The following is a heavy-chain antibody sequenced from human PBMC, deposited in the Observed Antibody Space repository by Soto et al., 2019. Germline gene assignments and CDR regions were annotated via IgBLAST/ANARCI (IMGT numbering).Heavy chain of an antibody. CDR2: ISYDGSNK. J-gene: IGHJ4*02. CDR3: AGGQYYFDY. CDR1: GFPFSSYG. V-gene: IGHV3-30*03. D-gene: IGHD2-15*01. Sequence: QVQLVESGGGVVQPGRSLRLSCAASGFPFSSYGMHWVRQAPGKGLDWVALISYDGSNKYYADSVKGRFTISRDNSKRTLYLEMSSLRVEDTAVYYCAGGQYYFDYCGQGTLVSVSS.